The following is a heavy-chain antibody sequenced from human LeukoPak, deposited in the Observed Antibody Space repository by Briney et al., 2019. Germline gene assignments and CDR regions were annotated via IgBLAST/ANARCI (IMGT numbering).Heavy chain of an antibody. CDR1: GFTFSSYG. CDR3: AEAGGGIVLTYFDY. D-gene: IGHD2-15*01. V-gene: IGHV3-30*02. J-gene: IGHJ4*02. CDR2: IRYDGSNK. Sequence: GGSLRLSCAASGFTFSSYGMHWVRQAPGKGLEWVAFIRYDGSNKYYADSVKGRFTISRDNSKNTLYLQMNSLRAEDTAVYYCAEAGGGIVLTYFDYWGQGTLVIVSS.